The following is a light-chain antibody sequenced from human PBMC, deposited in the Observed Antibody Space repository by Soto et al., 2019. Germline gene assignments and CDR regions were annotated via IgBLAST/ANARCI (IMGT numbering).Light chain of an antibody. CDR1: SGHSSYI. CDR2: REVSGSY. J-gene: IGLJ3*02. CDR3: ETWDSNTHTV. Sequence: QSVLTQSSSASASLGSSVKLTFTLSSGHSSYIIAWHQQQPGKAPRYVMKREVSGSYNKGSEVPDRFSGSRSGAEHYLTISNLQFEDEADYYCETWDSNTHTVFCGGTELTV. V-gene: IGLV4-60*02.